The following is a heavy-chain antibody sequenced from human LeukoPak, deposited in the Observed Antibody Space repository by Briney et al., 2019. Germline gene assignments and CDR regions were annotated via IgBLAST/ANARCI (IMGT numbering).Heavy chain of an antibody. J-gene: IGHJ4*02. Sequence: SETLSLTCTVSGGSISSYYWSWIRQPPGKGLEWIGNIYNGGSTNYNPSLKSRVTISVDTSKNQFSLKLSSVTAADTAVYYCARVDGYNYFDYWGQGTLVTASS. CDR2: IYNGGST. CDR3: ARVDGYNYFDY. CDR1: GGSISSYY. D-gene: IGHD5-24*01. V-gene: IGHV4-59*12.